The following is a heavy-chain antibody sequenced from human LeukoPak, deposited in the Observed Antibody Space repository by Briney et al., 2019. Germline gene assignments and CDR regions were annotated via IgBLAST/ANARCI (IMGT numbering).Heavy chain of an antibody. V-gene: IGHV4-61*08. CDR3: ARGASYYDSSGYYTNPFDY. J-gene: IGHJ4*02. CDR1: GGSISSGGYY. CDR2: IYYSGST. D-gene: IGHD3-22*01. Sequence: SETLSLTCTVSGGSISSGGYYWSWIRQHPGKGLEWIGYIYYSGSTNYNPSLKSRVTISVDTSKNQFSLKLSSVTAADTAVYYCARGASYYDSSGYYTNPFDYWGQGTLVTVSS.